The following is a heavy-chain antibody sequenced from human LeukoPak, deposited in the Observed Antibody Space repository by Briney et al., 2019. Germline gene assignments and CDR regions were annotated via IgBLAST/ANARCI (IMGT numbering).Heavy chain of an antibody. CDR3: ARRLKTAVAEYYFDY. CDR1: GGSISSYNSY. J-gene: IGHJ4*02. V-gene: IGHV4-39*02. Sequence: SETLSLTCTVSGGSISSYNSYWGWIRQPPGKGLERIGSLYYSGSPYYNPSLKSRVTISVDTSKNHFSLKLNSVTAADTAVYYCARRLKTAVAEYYFDYWGQGTLVTVSS. CDR2: LYYSGSP. D-gene: IGHD6-19*01.